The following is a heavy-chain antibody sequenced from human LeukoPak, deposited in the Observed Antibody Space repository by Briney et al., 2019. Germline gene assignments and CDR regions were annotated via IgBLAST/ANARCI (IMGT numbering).Heavy chain of an antibody. Sequence: GGSLRLSCAASGLSFSLHWMRWARQAPGKGLEWVANINQDGSATYYVDSVKGRFTSSRDNAKNSLYLQMSSLRAEDTAVYYCARSFTMIPEDFWGQGTLVTVSS. CDR2: INQDGSAT. CDR1: GLSFSLHW. D-gene: IGHD3-22*01. J-gene: IGHJ4*02. CDR3: ARSFTMIPEDF. V-gene: IGHV3-7*04.